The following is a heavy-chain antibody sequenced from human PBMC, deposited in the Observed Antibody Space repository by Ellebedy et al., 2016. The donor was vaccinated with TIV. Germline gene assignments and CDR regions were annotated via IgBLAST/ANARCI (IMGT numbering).Heavy chain of an antibody. CDR3: AREAVTRNYYYGMDV. D-gene: IGHD4-17*01. Sequence: PGGSLRLSCAASGFTFSDYYMSWIRQTPGKGLEWVSYISSSITYTNYADSVKGRFTISRDNAKNSLYLQMNSLRAEDTGIYYCAREAVTRNYYYGMDVWGQGTTVTVFS. J-gene: IGHJ6*02. V-gene: IGHV3-11*06. CDR2: ISSSITYT. CDR1: GFTFSDYY.